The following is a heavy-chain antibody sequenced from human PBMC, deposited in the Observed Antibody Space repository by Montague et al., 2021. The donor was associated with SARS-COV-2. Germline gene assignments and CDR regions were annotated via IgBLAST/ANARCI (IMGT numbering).Heavy chain of an antibody. CDR3: ARAQNTCFIANCVNYFDV. D-gene: IGHD1-1*01. CDR1: GGSMSGYY. Sequence: ETLSLTCEVSGGSMSGYYWTWIRQSPGKGLEWIGYVHYTGSTKYNPSLKTRVSLSLDTPKNHFSLHLSSVTVADTAIYFCARAQNTCFIANCVNYFDVWGLGALVTVSS. J-gene: IGHJ4*02. CDR2: VHYTGST. V-gene: IGHV4-59*01.